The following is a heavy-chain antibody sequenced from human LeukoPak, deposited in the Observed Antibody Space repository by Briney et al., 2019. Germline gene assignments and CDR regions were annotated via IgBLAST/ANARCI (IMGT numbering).Heavy chain of an antibody. CDR1: GFTFSSYG. CDR3: AKIRWPRRPGYFDY. V-gene: IGHV3-30*18. D-gene: IGHD4-23*01. CDR2: ISYDGSNK. J-gene: IGHJ4*02. Sequence: GGSLRLSCAASGFTFSSYGLSWVRQAPGKGLEWVAVISYDGSNKYYADSVKGRFTISRDNCKNTLYLQMNSLRAEDTAVYYCAKIRWPRRPGYFDYWGQGTLVTVSS.